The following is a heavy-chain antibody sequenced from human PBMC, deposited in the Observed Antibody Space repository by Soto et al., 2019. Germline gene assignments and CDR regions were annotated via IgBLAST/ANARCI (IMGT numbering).Heavy chain of an antibody. CDR2: IYYSGST. CDR1: GGSISSSSYY. V-gene: IGHV4-39*01. J-gene: IGHJ4*02. D-gene: IGHD6-6*01. CDR3: ARRSIAAGFDY. Sequence: QLQLQESGPGLVKPSETLSLTCTVSGGSISSSSYYWGWIRQPPGKGLEWIGSIYYSGSTYYNPSLKSRVTISVDTSKNQVSLKLSSVTAADTAVYYCARRSIAAGFDYWGQGTLVTVSS.